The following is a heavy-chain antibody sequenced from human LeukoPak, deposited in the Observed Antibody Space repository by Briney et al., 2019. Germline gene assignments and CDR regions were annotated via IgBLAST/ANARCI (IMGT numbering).Heavy chain of an antibody. J-gene: IGHJ6*03. Sequence: SGTLSLTCTVSGGSLSSYSWSWIRQPAGKGLEWIGRIYTSGSTNYNPSLTSRVTMSVDTSKNQFSLKLSSVTAADMAVYYRARGSSGFHQGYYFYYMDVWGKGTTVTVSS. CDR3: ARGSSGFHQGYYFYYMDV. V-gene: IGHV4-4*07. D-gene: IGHD3-22*01. CDR1: GGSLSSYS. CDR2: IYTSGST.